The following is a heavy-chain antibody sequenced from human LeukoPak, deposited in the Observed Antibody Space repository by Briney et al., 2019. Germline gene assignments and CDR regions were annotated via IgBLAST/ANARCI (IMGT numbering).Heavy chain of an antibody. J-gene: IGHJ4*02. CDR2: MNPNSGNT. CDR1: GYTFTSYD. V-gene: IGHV1-8*01. D-gene: IGHD3-16*01. CDR3: ARVGDYVWGSYEGSGFDY. Sequence: GASVKVSCKASGYTFTSYDINWVRQATGQGLEWMGWMNPNSGNTGYAQKFQGRVTMTRNTSISTAYMELSSLRSEDTAVYYCARVGDYVWGSYEGSGFDYWGQGTLVTVSS.